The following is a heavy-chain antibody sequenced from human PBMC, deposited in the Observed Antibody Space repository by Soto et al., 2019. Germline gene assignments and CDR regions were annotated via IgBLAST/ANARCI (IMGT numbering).Heavy chain of an antibody. CDR3: ARPQLASRYYYGMYV. D-gene: IGHD6-6*01. J-gene: IGHJ6*01. V-gene: IGHV1-46*01. CDR2: INPSGTTT. CDR1: GYTFTSYY. Sequence: QVQLVQSGAEVKKPGASVKISCKASGYTFTSYYMHWVRQAPGQGLEWMGIINPSGTTTDYAQKLQGRVTMTRDTSTSTYYMELSSLRSEDTAVYYCARPQLASRYYYGMYVGGQGTTVTVSS.